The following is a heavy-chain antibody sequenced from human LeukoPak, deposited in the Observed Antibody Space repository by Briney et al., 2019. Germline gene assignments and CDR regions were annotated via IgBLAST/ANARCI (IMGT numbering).Heavy chain of an antibody. CDR2: IRCDGSNK. J-gene: IGHJ4*02. Sequence: PGGSLRLSCAASGFTFSSYGMHWVRQAPGKGLEWVAFIRCDGSNKYYADSVKGRFTISRDNSKNTLYLQMNSLRAEDTAVYYCAKDHPRYGSGSYYLGYFDYWGQGTLVTVSS. D-gene: IGHD3-10*01. V-gene: IGHV3-30*02. CDR3: AKDHPRYGSGSYYLGYFDY. CDR1: GFTFSSYG.